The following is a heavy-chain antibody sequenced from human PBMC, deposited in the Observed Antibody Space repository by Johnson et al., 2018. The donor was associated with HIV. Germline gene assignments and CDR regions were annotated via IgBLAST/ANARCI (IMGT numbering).Heavy chain of an antibody. J-gene: IGHJ3*02. CDR3: ARDPEWSAFDI. CDR1: GFTFSSYG. V-gene: IGHV3-15*01. Sequence: VQLVESGGGVVQPVGSLRLSCAASGFTFSSYGMHWVRQAPGKGLEWVGRIKSKTDGGTTDYAAPVKGRFTISRDDSKNTLYLQMNSLRVEDTAVYYCARDPEWSAFDIWGQGTMVTVSS. D-gene: IGHD3-3*01. CDR2: IKSKTDGGTT.